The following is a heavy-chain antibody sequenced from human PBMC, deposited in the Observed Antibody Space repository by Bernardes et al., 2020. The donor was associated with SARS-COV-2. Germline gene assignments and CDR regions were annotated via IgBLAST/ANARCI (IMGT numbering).Heavy chain of an antibody. CDR2: ISAYNGNT. D-gene: IGHD7-27*01. V-gene: IGHV1-18*01. Sequence: ASVKVSCKASGYTFTSYVISWVRQAPGQGLEWMGWISAYNGNTNYAQKLQGRVTMTTDTSTSTAYMELRSLRSDDTAVYYCARSPWGVPGPYFDYWGQGTLVTVSS. J-gene: IGHJ4*02. CDR3: ARSPWGVPGPYFDY. CDR1: GYTFTSYV.